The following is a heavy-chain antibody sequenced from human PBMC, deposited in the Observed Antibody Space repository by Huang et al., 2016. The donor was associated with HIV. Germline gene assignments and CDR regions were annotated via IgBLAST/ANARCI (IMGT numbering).Heavy chain of an antibody. D-gene: IGHD3-22*01. CDR2: SIPTLGTA. V-gene: IGHV1-69*01. Sequence: QVQLVQSGAEVKKPGSSVKVSCKASGGSFRNFAIGWVRQAPGQGLEWKGGSIPTLGTANYAQKVQGRVTIIADESTSTAYMELSSLRSEDTAVYYCATVDYYDTSGPQRGYFDNWGQGTLVTVSS. CDR1: GGSFRNFA. CDR3: ATVDYYDTSGPQRGYFDN. J-gene: IGHJ4*02.